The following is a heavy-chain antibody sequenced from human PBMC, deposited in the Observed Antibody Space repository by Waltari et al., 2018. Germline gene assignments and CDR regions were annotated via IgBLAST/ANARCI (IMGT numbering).Heavy chain of an antibody. CDR1: GFTFSRSW. D-gene: IGHD2-15*01. V-gene: IGHV3-74*03. J-gene: IGHJ3*01. CDR3: ARAGLLGAFDV. Sequence: EVQLVESGGGLVQPGGSLRLSCAASGFTFSRSWIHWVRQFPGKGLMWGSRINKDGSSTVYADSVKGRFTISRDDAKNTVSLQMNNLSAEDTALYYCARAGLLGAFDVWGQGTMVTVSS. CDR2: INKDGSST.